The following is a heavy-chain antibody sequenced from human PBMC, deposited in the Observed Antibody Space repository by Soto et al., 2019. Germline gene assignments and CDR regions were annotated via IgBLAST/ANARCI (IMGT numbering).Heavy chain of an antibody. J-gene: IGHJ6*03. D-gene: IGHD3-9*01. CDR2: INAGNGNT. V-gene: IGHV1-3*01. CDR1: GYTFTSYA. Sequence: ASVKVSCKAPGYTFTSYAMHWVRQAPGQRLEWMGWINAGNGNTKYSQKFQGRVTITRDTSASTAYMELSSLRSEDTAVYYCARVRVGYDILTGYYPRYYYYMDVWGKGNTVTVSS. CDR3: ARVRVGYDILTGYYPRYYYYMDV.